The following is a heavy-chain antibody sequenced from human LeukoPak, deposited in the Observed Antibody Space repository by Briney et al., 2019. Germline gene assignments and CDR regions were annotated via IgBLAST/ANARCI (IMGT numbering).Heavy chain of an antibody. D-gene: IGHD6-13*01. J-gene: IGHJ4*02. Sequence: GGSLRLSCTASGFTFSSYSMNWVRQAPGKGLEWVSSISSSSNYIYYADSMKGRFTISRDNAKSSLYLQMNSLRAEDTAVYYCAREGIAGYYFDYWGQGSLITVSS. CDR3: AREGIAGYYFDY. V-gene: IGHV3-21*01. CDR1: GFTFSSYS. CDR2: ISSSSNYI.